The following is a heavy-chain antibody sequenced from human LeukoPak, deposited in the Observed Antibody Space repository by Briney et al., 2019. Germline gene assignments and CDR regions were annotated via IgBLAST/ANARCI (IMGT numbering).Heavy chain of an antibody. CDR3: ARPYYYDSRIDP. Sequence: SQTLSLTCTVSGGSISSGDYYWSWIRQPPGKGLEWIAYMYYSGSTYYNPSPKSRVTMSADTSKNQLSLKLSSVTAADTAVYYCARPYYYDSRIDPWGQGILVTVSS. D-gene: IGHD3-22*01. J-gene: IGHJ5*02. CDR1: GGSISSGDYY. CDR2: MYYSGST. V-gene: IGHV4-30-4*01.